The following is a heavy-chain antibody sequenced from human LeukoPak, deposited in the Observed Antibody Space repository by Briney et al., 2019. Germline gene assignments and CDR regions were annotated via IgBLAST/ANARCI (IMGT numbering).Heavy chain of an antibody. CDR1: GYNFATYW. CDR2: IFPGDSDI. CDR3: ARGLRGTYRYILDY. V-gene: IGHV5-51*01. J-gene: IGHJ4*02. D-gene: IGHD3-16*02. Sequence: GEPLEISGKGSGYNFATYWIAWVRQLPGKGLEWMGIIFPGDSDIKHSPSFQGQVTVSADSSINTAYLQWTRLEASDTAMYYCARGLRGTYRYILDYWGQGTLVTVSS.